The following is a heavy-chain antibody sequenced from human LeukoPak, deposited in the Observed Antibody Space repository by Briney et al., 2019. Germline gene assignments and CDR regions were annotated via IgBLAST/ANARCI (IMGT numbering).Heavy chain of an antibody. J-gene: IGHJ4*02. CDR2: ISSSSSYI. CDR1: GFTFSRYS. V-gene: IGHV3-21*04. Sequence: PGGSLRLSCAASGFTFSRYSMNWVRQAPGKGLEWVSSISSSSSYIYYADSVKGRFTISRDNTKNSLYLQMNSLRAEDMALYYCTKEPLDYWGQGTLVTVSS. CDR3: TKEPLDY.